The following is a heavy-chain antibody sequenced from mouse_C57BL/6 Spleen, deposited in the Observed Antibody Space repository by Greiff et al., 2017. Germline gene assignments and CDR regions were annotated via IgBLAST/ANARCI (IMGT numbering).Heavy chain of an antibody. D-gene: IGHD1-1*01. CDR2: INYDGSST. J-gene: IGHJ1*03. CDR3: ARDHYGSSHWYFDV. CDR1: GFTFSDYY. V-gene: IGHV5-16*01. Sequence: EVMLVESEGGLVQPGSSMKLSCTASGFTFSDYYMAWVRQVPEKGLEWVANINYDGSSTYYLDSLKSRFIISRDNAKNILYLQMSSLKSEDTATYYCARDHYGSSHWYFDVWGTGTTVTVSS.